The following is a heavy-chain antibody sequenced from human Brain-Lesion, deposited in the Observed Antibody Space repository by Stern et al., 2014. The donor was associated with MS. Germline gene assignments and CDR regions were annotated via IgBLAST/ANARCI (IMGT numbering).Heavy chain of an antibody. CDR2: IKPNTGGT. V-gene: IGHV1-2*02. Sequence: VQLVESGAEVKKPGASVKVSCKTSGYIFTGYYIHWGRQAPGQGLEWMAWIKPNTGGTKCAQKFQGRVTMSRDTSISTAYVELSSLTSDDTAVYYCARDQRGITIFGVVTDYYYLGMDVWGQGTTVTVSS. J-gene: IGHJ6*02. CDR1: GYIFTGYY. CDR3: ARDQRGITIFGVVTDYYYLGMDV. D-gene: IGHD3-3*01.